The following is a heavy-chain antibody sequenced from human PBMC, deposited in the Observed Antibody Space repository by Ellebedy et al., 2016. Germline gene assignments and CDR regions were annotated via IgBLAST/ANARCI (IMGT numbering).Heavy chain of an antibody. Sequence: GESLKISXVVSGFTFSSYWMSWVRQAPGKGLEWVSSISSTGNFLDYADSVKGRFTISKDNANNSLYLQMSSLRAEDTAVYYCTKVGNGWSSDYWGQGTLVTVSS. V-gene: IGHV3-21*01. CDR1: GFTFSSYW. CDR2: ISSTGNFL. J-gene: IGHJ4*02. D-gene: IGHD6-19*01. CDR3: TKVGNGWSSDY.